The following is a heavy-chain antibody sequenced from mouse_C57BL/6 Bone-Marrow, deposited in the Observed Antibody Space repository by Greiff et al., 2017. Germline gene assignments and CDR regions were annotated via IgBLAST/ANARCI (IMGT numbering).Heavy chain of an antibody. J-gene: IGHJ4*01. Sequence: EVQRVESGEGLVKPGGSLKLSCAASGFTFSSYAMSWVRQTPEKRLEWVAYISSGGDYIYYADTVKGRFTISRDNARNTLYLQMSSLKSEDTAMYYCTRGRVYDVDSMDYWGQGTSVTVTS. V-gene: IGHV5-9-1*02. CDR1: GFTFSSYA. CDR2: ISSGGDYI. CDR3: TRGRVYDVDSMDY. D-gene: IGHD2-12*01.